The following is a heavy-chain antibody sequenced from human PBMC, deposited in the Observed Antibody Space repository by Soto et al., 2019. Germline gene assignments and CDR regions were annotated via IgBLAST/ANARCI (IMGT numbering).Heavy chain of an antibody. CDR3: ARKLGIDY. J-gene: IGHJ4*02. D-gene: IGHD7-27*01. V-gene: IGHV3-7*05. Sequence: GGSLRLSCAAPGLTFSSFWMSWVRQAPRKGLEWVANIKEDGREKYYVDSVKGRFTISRDNAKNSLYLEMNGLRAEDTAVYYCARKLGIDYWGQGTLVTGSS. CDR2: IKEDGREK. CDR1: GLTFSSFW.